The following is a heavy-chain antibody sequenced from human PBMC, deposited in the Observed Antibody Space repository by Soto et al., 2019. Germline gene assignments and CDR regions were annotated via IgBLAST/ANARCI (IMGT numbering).Heavy chain of an antibody. J-gene: IGHJ6*02. Sequence: ASVKVSCKASGYTFTGYYMHWVRQAPGQGLEWMGWINPNSGGTNYAQKFQGWVTMTRDTFISTAYMELSRLRSDDTAVYYCARERSPYSSSYYYYYYGMDVWGQGTTVTVSS. CDR2: INPNSGGT. CDR1: GYTFTGYY. D-gene: IGHD6-6*01. V-gene: IGHV1-2*04. CDR3: ARERSPYSSSYYYYYYGMDV.